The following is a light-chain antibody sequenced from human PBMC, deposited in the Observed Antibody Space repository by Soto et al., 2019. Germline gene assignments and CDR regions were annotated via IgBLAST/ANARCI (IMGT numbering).Light chain of an antibody. Sequence: EIVLTQSPGTLSLSPGERATLYCRASQSVSSSYLAWYQQKPGQAPRLLSYGASSRATGIPDRFSGSGSGTDFTLTISRLEPEEFAVYYCQQYGSSPPTFGQGTKVEIQ. CDR3: QQYGSSPPT. V-gene: IGKV3-20*01. J-gene: IGKJ1*01. CDR1: QSVSSSY. CDR2: GAS.